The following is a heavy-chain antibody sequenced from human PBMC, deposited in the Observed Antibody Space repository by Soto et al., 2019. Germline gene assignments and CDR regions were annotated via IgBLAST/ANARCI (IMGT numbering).Heavy chain of an antibody. CDR3: AGGSGWLSDS. V-gene: IGHV3-7*05. Sequence: EVQRVESGGGLVQTGGSLRLSCAASGFTFSRYWMKWFRQAPGKGLEWVANIKQDGSETYYVDSVKGRFTISRDNAKNSLFLQMNSLRAEDTAVYYCAGGSGWLSDSWGQGTLVTVSS. CDR1: GFTFSRYW. D-gene: IGHD6-19*01. CDR2: IKQDGSET. J-gene: IGHJ4*02.